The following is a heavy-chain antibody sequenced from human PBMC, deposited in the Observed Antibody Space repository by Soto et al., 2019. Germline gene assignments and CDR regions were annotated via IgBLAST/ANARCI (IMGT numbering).Heavy chain of an antibody. CDR1: GFTFSGFD. CDR2: IGTAGDT. V-gene: IGHV3-13*01. D-gene: IGHD6-13*01. Sequence: GGSLRLSCEASGFTFSGFDIHWVRQPTGKGLEWVSSIGTAGDTYYAVSVKGRFTISRDNAKNSLSLQMNSLRAGDMAVYFCAKSQEIGTHFFDSWGQGTQVTVSS. J-gene: IGHJ4*02. CDR3: AKSQEIGTHFFDS.